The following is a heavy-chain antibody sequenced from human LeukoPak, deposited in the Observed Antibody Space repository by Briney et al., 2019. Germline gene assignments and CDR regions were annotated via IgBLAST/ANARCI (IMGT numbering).Heavy chain of an antibody. V-gene: IGHV4-34*01. J-gene: IGHJ4*02. D-gene: IGHD2-15*01. CDR1: GGSFSGYY. CDR2: INHSGST. CDR3: ASRRCSGGSCYSYFDY. Sequence: SETLSLTCAVYGGSFSGYYWSWIRQPPGKGLEWIGEINHSGSTNYNPSLKSRVTISVDTSKNQFSLKLSSVTAAGTAVYYCASRRCSGGSCYSYFDYWGQGTLVTVSS.